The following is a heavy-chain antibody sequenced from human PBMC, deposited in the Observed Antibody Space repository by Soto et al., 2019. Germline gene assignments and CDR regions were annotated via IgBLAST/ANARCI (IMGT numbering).Heavy chain of an antibody. Sequence: GGSLRLSCAASGFTFSSYSMNWVRQAPGKGLEWVSSISSSSSYIYYADSVKGRFTISRDNAKNSLYLQMNSLRAEDTAVYYCARGSGDDILTGSSFDYWGQGTLVTVSS. J-gene: IGHJ4*02. CDR2: ISSSSSYI. V-gene: IGHV3-21*01. CDR1: GFTFSSYS. CDR3: ARGSGDDILTGSSFDY. D-gene: IGHD3-9*01.